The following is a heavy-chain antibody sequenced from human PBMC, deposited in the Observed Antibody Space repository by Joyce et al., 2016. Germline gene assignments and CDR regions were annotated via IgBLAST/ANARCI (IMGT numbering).Heavy chain of an antibody. V-gene: IGHV4-30-2*01. D-gene: IGHD3-10*01. CDR2: IYHNEST. Sequence: QLQLQESGSGLVKPSQTLSLTCAVSGASVSSGGYSWSWIRQPPGKGREWIGYIYHNESTYYNPSLKSRVTISVDRSKNQFSLKLASVTAADTAVYYCASGFNFKGRSFFDYWGQGALVTVSS. J-gene: IGHJ4*02. CDR3: ASGFNFKGRSFFDY. CDR1: GASVSSGGYS.